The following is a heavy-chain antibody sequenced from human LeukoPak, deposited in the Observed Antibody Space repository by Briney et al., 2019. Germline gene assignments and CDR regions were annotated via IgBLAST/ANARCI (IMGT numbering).Heavy chain of an antibody. V-gene: IGHV5-51*01. D-gene: IGHD4-17*01. J-gene: IGHJ5*02. Sequence: GESLKISCKGSGYSFTSYWTGWVRQMPGKGLEWMGIIYPGDSDTRYSPSFQGQVTISADKSISTAYLQWSSLKASDTAMYYCARHRMHDYGDYMGWFDPWGQGTLVTVSS. CDR1: GYSFTSYW. CDR2: IYPGDSDT. CDR3: ARHRMHDYGDYMGWFDP.